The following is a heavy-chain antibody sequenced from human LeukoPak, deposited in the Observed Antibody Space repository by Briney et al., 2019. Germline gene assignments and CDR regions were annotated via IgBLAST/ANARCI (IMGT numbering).Heavy chain of an antibody. CDR3: AASGYGFGELPSYFHYYMDV. CDR2: ISAYNGNT. V-gene: IGHV1-18*01. CDR1: GYTFTSYG. Sequence: ASVKVSCKASGYTFTSYGISWVRQAPGQGLEWMGWISAYNGNTNYAQKLQGRVTMTTDTSTSTAYMELRSLRSDDTAVYYCAASGYGFGELPSYFHYYMDVWGTGTTVTISS. D-gene: IGHD3-10*01. J-gene: IGHJ6*03.